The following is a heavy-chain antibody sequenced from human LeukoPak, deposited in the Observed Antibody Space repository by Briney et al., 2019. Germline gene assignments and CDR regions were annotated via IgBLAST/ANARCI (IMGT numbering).Heavy chain of an antibody. V-gene: IGHV1-8*01. CDR2: MNPNSGNT. J-gene: IGHJ4*02. CDR3: ARVKARQQLEY. Sequence: GASVKVSCKASGYTFTSYDINWVRQATGQGLEWMGWMNPNSGNTSYAQKFQGRVTMTRNTSISTAYMELSSLRSEDTAVYYCARVKARQQLEYWGQGTLVTVSS. D-gene: IGHD6-13*01. CDR1: GYTFTSYD.